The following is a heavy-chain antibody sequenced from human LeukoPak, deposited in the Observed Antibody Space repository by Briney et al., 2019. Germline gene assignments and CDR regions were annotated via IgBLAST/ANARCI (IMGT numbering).Heavy chain of an antibody. D-gene: IGHD5-18*01. Sequence: SETLSLTCTVSGGSVGNFYWSWIRQSPGRALEWIGFVYTSGSTTSSPSLKSRVTISIDTSKRQFSLTLTPVTAADTAVYYCARGRAYSYGSGYYYLDVWGKGTTVTVSS. CDR1: GGSVGNFY. J-gene: IGHJ6*03. CDR2: VYTSGST. V-gene: IGHV4-4*09. CDR3: ARGRAYSYGSGYYYLDV.